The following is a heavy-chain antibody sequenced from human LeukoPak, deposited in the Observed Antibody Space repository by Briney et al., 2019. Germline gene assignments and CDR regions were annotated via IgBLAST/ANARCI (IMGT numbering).Heavy chain of an antibody. V-gene: IGHV4-39*01. CDR2: IHYTGST. J-gene: IGHJ4*02. Sequence: SETLSLTCTVSGASISSSSYYWSWIRQPPGKGLEWIATIHYTGSTYHNPSLKSRVTMSVDTSKNQFSLKLSSVTAADTAVYYSARHPSGSSFDYWGQGTLVTVSS. CDR3: ARHPSGSSFDY. CDR1: GASISSSSYY. D-gene: IGHD3-22*01.